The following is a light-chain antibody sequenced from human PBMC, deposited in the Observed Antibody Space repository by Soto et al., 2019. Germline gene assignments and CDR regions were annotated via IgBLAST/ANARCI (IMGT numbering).Light chain of an antibody. Sequence: EIVLTQSPGTLSLSPGEGATLSCRASESISSSYLAWYQQRPGQSPRLLIYAASSRAAGIPDRFSGSGSGADFTLTISRLEPEDCAVYYCQLYGGSHMFSFGQGTNLQIK. CDR2: AAS. CDR3: QLYGGSHMFS. J-gene: IGKJ2*01. V-gene: IGKV3-20*01. CDR1: ESISSSY.